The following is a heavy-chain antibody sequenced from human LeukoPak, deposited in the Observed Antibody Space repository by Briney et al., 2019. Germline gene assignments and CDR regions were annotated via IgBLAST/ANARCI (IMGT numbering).Heavy chain of an antibody. CDR1: GFIFSNYG. J-gene: IGHJ4*02. V-gene: IGHV3-48*02. CDR3: ARDLLDIVLIPAASLYYFDY. Sequence: PGGSLRLSCAASGFIFSNYGMNWVRQAPGKGLELISYISSGSSTIYYADSVKGRFTISRDNAKNSLYLQMNSLREEDTAVYYCARDLLDIVLIPAASLYYFDYWSQGTLVTVSS. CDR2: ISSGSSTI. D-gene: IGHD2-2*03.